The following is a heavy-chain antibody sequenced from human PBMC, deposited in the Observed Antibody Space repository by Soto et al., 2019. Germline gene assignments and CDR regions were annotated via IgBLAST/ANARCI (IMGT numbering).Heavy chain of an antibody. J-gene: IGHJ3*02. V-gene: IGHV3-33*01. D-gene: IGHD1-1*01. CDR1: GFTFSPYG. CDR3: TTELNDMQAFDI. CDR2: TWNDGSNK. Sequence: QVQLVESGGGVVQPGRSLRLSCVASGFTFSPYGMHWVRQAPGKGLEGVAMTWNDGSNKYYTDSMKDRFTISRDNSKNTLYLQMNSLTDEDSAVYYCTTELNDMQAFDIWGQGTMVTVSS.